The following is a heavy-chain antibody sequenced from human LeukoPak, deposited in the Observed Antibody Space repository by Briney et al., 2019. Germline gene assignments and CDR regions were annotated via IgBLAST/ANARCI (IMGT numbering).Heavy chain of an antibody. J-gene: IGHJ4*02. CDR3: AKDAGSSLYQFDY. D-gene: IGHD2-2*01. Sequence: GGSLRLSCATSGFTFSTYGMHWVRQAPGKGLEWVAFIRNDGSNKYNADSVKGRFTISRDNSKNILFVQMNSLRPEDTAVYYCAKDAGSSLYQFDYWGQGTLVTVSS. CDR2: IRNDGSNK. CDR1: GFTFSTYG. V-gene: IGHV3-30*02.